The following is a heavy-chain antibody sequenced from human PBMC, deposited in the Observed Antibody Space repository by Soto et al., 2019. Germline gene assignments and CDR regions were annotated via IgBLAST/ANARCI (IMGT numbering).Heavy chain of an antibody. CDR1: GFSLSTSGVG. J-gene: IGHJ4*02. Sequence: SGPTLVNPTQTLTLTCTFSGFSLSTSGVGVGWIRQPPGKALEWLALIYWDDDKRYSPSLKSRLTITKDTSKNQVVLTMTNMDPVDTAPYYFAHLYRSRWVFDYCCPATLVTVSS. D-gene: IGHD6-13*01. CDR2: IYWDDDK. CDR3: AHLYRSRWVFDY. V-gene: IGHV2-5*02.